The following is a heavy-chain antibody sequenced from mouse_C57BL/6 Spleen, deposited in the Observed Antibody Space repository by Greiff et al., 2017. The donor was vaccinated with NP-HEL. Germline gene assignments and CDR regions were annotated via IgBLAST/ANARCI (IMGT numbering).Heavy chain of an antibody. CDR3: ARDYGSSSYYFDY. D-gene: IGHD1-1*01. CDR1: GYTFTDYY. J-gene: IGHJ2*01. V-gene: IGHV1-26*01. Sequence: VQLQQSGPELVKPGASVKISCKASGYTFTDYYMNWVKQSHGKSLEWLGDINPNNGGTSYNQKFKGKATLTVDKSSSTAYMELRSLTSEDSAVYYCARDYGSSSYYFDYWGQGTTLTVSS. CDR2: INPNNGGT.